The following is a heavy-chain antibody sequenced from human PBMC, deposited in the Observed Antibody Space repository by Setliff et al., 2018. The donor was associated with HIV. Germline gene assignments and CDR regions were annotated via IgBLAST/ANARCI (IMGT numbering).Heavy chain of an antibody. CDR1: GGTSNTYA. J-gene: IGHJ4*02. Sequence: SVKVSCKASGGTSNTYAINWVRQAPGQGLEWMGQVITILDITSYAQKFQGRVTITTDESTNTVFMDLSSLRSEDTAVYYCAKDGYSDYLNSYFDYWGQGTLVTVSS. CDR2: VITILDIT. D-gene: IGHD4-17*01. V-gene: IGHV1-69*10. CDR3: AKDGYSDYLNSYFDY.